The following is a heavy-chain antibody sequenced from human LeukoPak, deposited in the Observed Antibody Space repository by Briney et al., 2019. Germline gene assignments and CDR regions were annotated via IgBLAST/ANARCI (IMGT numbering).Heavy chain of an antibody. J-gene: IGHJ5*02. CDR2: IYYSGST. Sequence: ASETLSLTCTVSGYSISSGYYWGWIRPPPGKGLEWIGYIYYSGSTNYNPSLKSRVTISVDTSKNQFSLKLSSVTAADTAVYYCARDGSGSYIPLWFDPWGQGTLVTVSS. CDR1: GYSISSGYY. D-gene: IGHD1-26*01. V-gene: IGHV4-61*01. CDR3: ARDGSGSYIPLWFDP.